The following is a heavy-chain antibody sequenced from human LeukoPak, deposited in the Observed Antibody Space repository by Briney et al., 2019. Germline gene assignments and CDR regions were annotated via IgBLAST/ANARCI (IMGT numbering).Heavy chain of an antibody. J-gene: IGHJ6*03. CDR2: INHSGST. D-gene: IGHD4-11*01. CDR3: ARVRKSGGMTTVTTGYYYMDV. V-gene: IGHV4-34*01. Sequence: ESSETLSLTCAVYGGSFSSYYWSWIRQPPGKGLEWIGEINHSGSTNYNPSLKSRVTISVDTSKNQFSLKLSSVTAADTAVYYCARVRKSGGMTTVTTGYYYMDVWGKGTTVTVSS. CDR1: GGSFSSYY.